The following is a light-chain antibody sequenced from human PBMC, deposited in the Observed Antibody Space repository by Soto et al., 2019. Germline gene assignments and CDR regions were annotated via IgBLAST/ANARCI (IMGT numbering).Light chain of an antibody. J-gene: IGKJ5*01. CDR1: QSVSSSY. CDR2: GAS. Sequence: NVVTKSPGTLSVAKGERATLSCRASQSVSSSYLAWYQQKPGQAPRLLIYGASSRATGISDRFSGSGSGTDFTLIISRLDPEDSAVYYCQLHGRSFAQGTRLEIK. V-gene: IGKV3-20*01. CDR3: QLHGRS.